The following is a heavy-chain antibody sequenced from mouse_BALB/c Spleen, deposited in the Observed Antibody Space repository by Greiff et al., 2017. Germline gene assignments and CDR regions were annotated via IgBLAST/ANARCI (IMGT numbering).Heavy chain of an antibody. CDR2: ILPGSGST. D-gene: IGHD2-3*01. V-gene: IGHV1-9*01. Sequence: VKLQQSGAELMKPGASVKISCKATGYTFSSYWIEWVKQRPGHGLEWIGEILPGSGSTNYNEKFKGKATFTADTSSNTAYMQLSSLTSEDSAVYYCARGDGYYWYFDVWGAGTTVTVSS. J-gene: IGHJ1*01. CDR3: ARGDGYYWYFDV. CDR1: GYTFSSYW.